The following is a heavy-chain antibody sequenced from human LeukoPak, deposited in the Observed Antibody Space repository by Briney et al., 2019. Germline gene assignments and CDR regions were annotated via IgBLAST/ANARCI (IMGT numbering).Heavy chain of an antibody. CDR3: ARDPHSLDY. Sequence: GGSLRLSCTASGFSFSSYSMNWVRQTPGKGLEWVAYIAYTNTIHYADSVRGRFAISRDNAKNSLYLQLNSLRAEDTAVYYCARDPHSLDYWGQGTRVTVSS. V-gene: IGHV3-48*01. CDR1: GFSFSSYS. J-gene: IGHJ4*02. CDR2: IAYTNTI.